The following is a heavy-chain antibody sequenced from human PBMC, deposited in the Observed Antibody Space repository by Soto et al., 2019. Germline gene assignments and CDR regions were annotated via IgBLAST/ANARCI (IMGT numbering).Heavy chain of an antibody. V-gene: IGHV4-59*01. CDR2: ILNGGTT. Sequence: QVQLQESGPGLVKPSETLSLTCSVSVGSISSYFWTWIRPPPGKGLEWVGYILNGGTTNYNPSLQSRGAMSLDTSKKQLSLDLNFVTAADTAVYYCARDGVRASWGTDCFSSYFYYWGQGILVTVSA. CDR1: VGSISSYF. D-gene: IGHD2-21*02. J-gene: IGHJ4*02. CDR3: ARDGVRASWGTDCFSSYFYY.